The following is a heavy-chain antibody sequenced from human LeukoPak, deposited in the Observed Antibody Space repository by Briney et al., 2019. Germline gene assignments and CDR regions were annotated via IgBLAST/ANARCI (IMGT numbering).Heavy chain of an antibody. CDR2: ISSSSTSI. CDR1: GFTFRNYG. J-gene: IGHJ3*02. Sequence: GGSLRLSCAASGFTFRNYGMNWVRQAPGKGLEWVSYISSSSTSIDYADSVRGRFTISRDNARNSLYLQMNSLRAEDTAVYYCARGGAARPDTWGQGTMVIVSS. V-gene: IGHV3-48*04. D-gene: IGHD6-6*01. CDR3: ARGGAARPDT.